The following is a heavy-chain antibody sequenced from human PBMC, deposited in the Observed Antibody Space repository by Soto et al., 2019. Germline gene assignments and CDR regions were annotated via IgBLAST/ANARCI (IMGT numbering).Heavy chain of an antibody. J-gene: IGHJ4*02. CDR3: STGNCKGTICWYYFDY. Sequence: EVQLVESGGGLVKPGGSLRLSCAASGFTFKNAWMSWVRQAPGRGLEWVGRIESNSDGGTTDYAAPVKGRFTISRDDSKNTLYLQMDSPKTGDTAAYYCSTGNCKGTICWYYFDYWGRGTLVTVSS. CDR2: IESNSDGGTT. CDR1: GFTFKNAW. V-gene: IGHV3-15*04. D-gene: IGHD2-2*01.